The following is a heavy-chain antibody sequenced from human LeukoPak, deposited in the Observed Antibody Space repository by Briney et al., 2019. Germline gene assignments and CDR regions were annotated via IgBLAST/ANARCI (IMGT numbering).Heavy chain of an antibody. V-gene: IGHV3-20*04. CDR3: ASGFIVGADGVFDI. CDR2: INWNGGST. J-gene: IGHJ3*02. D-gene: IGHD1-26*01. CDR1: RFTFDDYG. Sequence: PGGSLRLSCAASRFTFDDYGMSWVRQAPGKGLEWVSAINWNGGSTTYADSVRGRFTISRDNAKNSLYLQTNSLRDEDTAVYYCASGFIVGADGVFDIWGQGTMVTVSS.